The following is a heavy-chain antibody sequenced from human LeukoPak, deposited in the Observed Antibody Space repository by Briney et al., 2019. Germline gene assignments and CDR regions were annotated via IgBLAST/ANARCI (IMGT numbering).Heavy chain of an antibody. CDR3: AREGIEVAGTSV. D-gene: IGHD6-19*01. V-gene: IGHV1-18*01. Sequence: ASVKVSCKASGYTFTSYGISWVRQAPGQGLEWMGWISAYNGNTNYAQKFQGRVTMTRDTSISTAYMELSRLRSDDTAVYYCAREGIEVAGTSVWGQGTLVTVSS. J-gene: IGHJ4*02. CDR2: ISAYNGNT. CDR1: GYTFTSYG.